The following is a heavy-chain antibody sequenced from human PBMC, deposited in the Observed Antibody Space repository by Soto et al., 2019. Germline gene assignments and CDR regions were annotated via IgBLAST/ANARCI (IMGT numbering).Heavy chain of an antibody. Sequence: QVQLVQSGAEVKKPGSSVKVSCKASGGTFSSYAISWVRQAPGQGLEWMGGIIPIFGTANYAQKFQGRVTVTADESTGTADMELGSLRSEDTAVYYCARAQWIGYSSGWWFDYWGQGTLVTVSS. V-gene: IGHV1-69*12. CDR1: GGTFSSYA. J-gene: IGHJ4*02. CDR2: IIPIFGTA. CDR3: ARAQWIGYSSGWWFDY. D-gene: IGHD6-19*01.